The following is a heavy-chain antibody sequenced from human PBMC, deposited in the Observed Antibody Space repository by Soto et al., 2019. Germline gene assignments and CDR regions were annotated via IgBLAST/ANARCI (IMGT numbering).Heavy chain of an antibody. Sequence: QVHLQQWGAGLLKPSETLSLTCAVYGESFIGYYWTWIRQPPGKGLEWIGEINHRGRTNYNPSLKSRVTISIDTSKNQFSLKLTSVTAADTSVYYCARTDIVTTTWFDPWGQGTLVTVSS. CDR2: INHRGRT. J-gene: IGHJ5*02. V-gene: IGHV4-34*02. D-gene: IGHD5-12*01. CDR1: GESFIGYY. CDR3: ARTDIVTTTWFDP.